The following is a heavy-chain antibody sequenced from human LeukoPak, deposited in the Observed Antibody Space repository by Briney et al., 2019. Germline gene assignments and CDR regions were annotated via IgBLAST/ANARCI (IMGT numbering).Heavy chain of an antibody. V-gene: IGHV1-2*02. D-gene: IGHD6-25*01. CDR3: ARESGSSVYYFDY. Sequence: ASVKVSCKASGYTFTGYYMHWVREAPGQGLEWMGWINPNSGGTNYAQKFQGRVTMTRDTSISTAYMELSRLRSDDTAVYYCARESGSSVYYFDYWGQGTLVTVSS. J-gene: IGHJ4*02. CDR2: INPNSGGT. CDR1: GYTFTGYY.